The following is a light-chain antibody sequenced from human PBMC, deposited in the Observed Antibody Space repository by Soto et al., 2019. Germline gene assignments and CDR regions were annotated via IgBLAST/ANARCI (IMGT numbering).Light chain of an antibody. V-gene: IGLV1-44*01. CDR1: SSNIGSNI. CDR3: AAWDDSLNRVV. Sequence: QSVLTQPPSASGTPGQRVTISCSGSSSNIGSNIVNWYQQLLGTAPKLLISADNQRPSGVPDRFSGSKSGTSASLAFSGLQSEDEADYYCAAWDDSLNRVVFGGGTKLTVL. CDR2: ADN. J-gene: IGLJ2*01.